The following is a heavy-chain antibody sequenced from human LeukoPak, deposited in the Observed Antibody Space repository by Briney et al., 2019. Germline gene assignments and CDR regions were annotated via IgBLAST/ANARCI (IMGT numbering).Heavy chain of an antibody. CDR2: IDTCSGKT. D-gene: IGHD6-13*01. Sequence: ASVKVSCKASGYTYTTDGISWVRQPPGQGLEWMGWIDTCSGKTNYAQKFQGRVTMTSDTSTSTAYMELRSLRSDDTAVYYCARDRGIAEADSFDPWGQGTLVTVSS. J-gene: IGHJ5*02. V-gene: IGHV1-18*01. CDR1: GYTYTTDG. CDR3: ARDRGIAEADSFDP.